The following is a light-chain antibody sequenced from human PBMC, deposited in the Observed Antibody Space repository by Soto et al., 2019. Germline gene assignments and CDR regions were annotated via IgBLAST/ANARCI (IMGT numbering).Light chain of an antibody. CDR3: SSYTSSSIDYV. Sequence: QSALTQPASVSGSPGQSITISCTGTSSDVGGYNYVSWYQQHPGKAPKLMIYEVSNRPSGVSNRFTGYKSGNTASLTISGLQAEDVADYYCSSYTSSSIDYVFGTGTKLTVL. CDR2: EVS. J-gene: IGLJ1*01. CDR1: SSDVGGYNY. V-gene: IGLV2-14*01.